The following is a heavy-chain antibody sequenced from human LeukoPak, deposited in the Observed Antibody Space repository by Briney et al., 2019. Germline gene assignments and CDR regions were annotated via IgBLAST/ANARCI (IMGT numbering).Heavy chain of an antibody. Sequence: GGTLRLSCAASGFTFSTYGMSWVRQAPGKGLKWVSGISESGAITHYADSVKGRFTISRDNSKTTVFLQMKSLRAEDTAVYYCAVSVRFERVWHYFNNWGQGTQVTVSS. D-gene: IGHD3-9*01. CDR1: GFTFSTYG. CDR2: ISESGAIT. J-gene: IGHJ4*02. V-gene: IGHV3-23*01. CDR3: AVSVRFERVWHYFNN.